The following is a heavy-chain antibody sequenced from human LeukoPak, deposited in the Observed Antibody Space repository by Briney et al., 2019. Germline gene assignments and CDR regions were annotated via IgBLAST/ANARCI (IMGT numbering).Heavy chain of an antibody. D-gene: IGHD3-16*02. J-gene: IGHJ4*02. V-gene: IGHV1-8*03. Sequence: GASVKVSCKASGYTFTSYDINWVRQATGQGLEWMGWMNPNSGNTGYAQKFQGRVTITRNTSISTAYMELSSLRSEDTAVYYCARVQDDYVWGSYRFDYWGQGTLVTVSS. CDR2: MNPNSGNT. CDR3: ARVQDDYVWGSYRFDY. CDR1: GYTFTSYD.